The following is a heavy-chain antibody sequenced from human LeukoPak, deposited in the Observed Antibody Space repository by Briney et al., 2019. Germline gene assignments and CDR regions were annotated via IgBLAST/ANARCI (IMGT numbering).Heavy chain of an antibody. J-gene: IGHJ4*02. Sequence: SETLSLTCAVYGGSFSGYYWSWIRQPPGKGLEWIGEINHSGSTNCNSSLKSRVTISVDTSKNQFSLKLSSVTAADTAVYYCARGRGGGPLNYWGQGTLVTVSS. CDR3: ARGRGGGPLNY. D-gene: IGHD3-10*01. CDR1: GGSFSGYY. V-gene: IGHV4-34*01. CDR2: INHSGST.